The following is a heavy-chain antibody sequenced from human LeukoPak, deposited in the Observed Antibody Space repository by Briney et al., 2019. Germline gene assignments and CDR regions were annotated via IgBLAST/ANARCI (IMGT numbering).Heavy chain of an antibody. CDR1: GFSFSDYN. CDR3: ARDLYSGSYYDFDY. J-gene: IGHJ4*02. D-gene: IGHD1-26*01. Sequence: GGSLRLSCAASGFSFSDYNMNWVRQATGKGLEWVAYISSSSSTTHYADSVTGRFSISRDNAKSSLYLQMNSLRVEDTAVYYCARDLYSGSYYDFDYWGQGTLVTVSS. CDR2: ISSSSSTT. V-gene: IGHV3-48*01.